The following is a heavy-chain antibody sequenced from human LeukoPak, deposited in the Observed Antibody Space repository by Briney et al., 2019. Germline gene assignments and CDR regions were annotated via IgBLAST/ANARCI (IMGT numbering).Heavy chain of an antibody. J-gene: IGHJ4*02. D-gene: IGHD6-13*01. CDR2: ISSGSSYI. Sequence: GGSLRLSCAASGFTFSNAWMSWVRQAPGKGLEWVSSISSGSSYIYYAGSVKGRFTISRDNAKNSLYLQMNSLRAEDTAIYYCAREAAAGVYFEYWGQGTLVTVSS. CDR3: AREAAAGVYFEY. V-gene: IGHV3-21*04. CDR1: GFTFSNAW.